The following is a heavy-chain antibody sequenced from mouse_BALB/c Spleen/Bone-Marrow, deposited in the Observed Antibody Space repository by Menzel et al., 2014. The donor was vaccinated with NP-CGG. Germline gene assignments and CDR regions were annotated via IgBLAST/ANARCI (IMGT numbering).Heavy chain of an antibody. D-gene: IGHD2-2*01. CDR1: DYTFTNYW. V-gene: IGHV1-7*01. CDR2: INPSTGYT. CDR3: ARGVRGYDGFAY. J-gene: IGHJ3*01. Sequence: VQLQQSGAELAKPGASMKMSCKASDYTFTNYWMHWVKQRPGQGLEWIGYINPSTGYTEYNQKFKDKATLTADKSSSTAYMQLSSLTSEDSAVYYCARGVRGYDGFAYWGQGTLVTISA.